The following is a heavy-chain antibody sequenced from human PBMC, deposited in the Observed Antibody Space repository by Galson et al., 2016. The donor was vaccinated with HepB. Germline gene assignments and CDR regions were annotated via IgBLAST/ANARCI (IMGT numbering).Heavy chain of an antibody. CDR3: ARLRPEYNYAYDY. Sequence: LRLSCAASGFTVSSNHMSWVRQAPGKGLEWVSVFYGGGTLNYADSVKGRFTVSRENSENTLFLQMNSLRADDTAVYYCARLRPEYNYAYDYWGQGTLVTVSS. V-gene: IGHV3-53*01. D-gene: IGHD5-18*01. J-gene: IGHJ4*02. CDR2: FYGGGTL. CDR1: GFTVSSNH.